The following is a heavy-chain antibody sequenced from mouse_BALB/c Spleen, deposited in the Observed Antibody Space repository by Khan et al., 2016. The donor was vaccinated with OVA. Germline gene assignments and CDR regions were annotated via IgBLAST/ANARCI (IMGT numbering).Heavy chain of an antibody. CDR2: IDPEFGNT. CDR1: GFNIKDTY. Sequence: VQLQQSGAELVKPGASVKLSCTASGFNIKDTYIHWVKQRPEQGLEWIGRIDPEFGNTKYDPKFQDKATIIADKSSNTAYLHLSSLTSEDTAVYFGTGTEIHYYGSYAMDYWGQGTSVTVSS. J-gene: IGHJ4*01. D-gene: IGHD1-2*01. V-gene: IGHV14-3*02. CDR3: TGTEIHYYGSYAMDY.